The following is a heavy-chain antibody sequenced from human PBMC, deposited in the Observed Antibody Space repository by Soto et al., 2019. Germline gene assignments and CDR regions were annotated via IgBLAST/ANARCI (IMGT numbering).Heavy chain of an antibody. D-gene: IGHD2-15*01. Sequence: LSLTCAVSGGSVSSPDYSWSWIRQSPGKGLEWVGYIFHSGSTYYNPSVESRVTISIDKTSNQFSLKLISVTAADTAIYYCARGVVGSFDFWGRGTLVTVSS. J-gene: IGHJ4*02. CDR3: ARGVVGSFDF. CDR2: IFHSGST. CDR1: GGSVSSPDYS. V-gene: IGHV4-30-2*06.